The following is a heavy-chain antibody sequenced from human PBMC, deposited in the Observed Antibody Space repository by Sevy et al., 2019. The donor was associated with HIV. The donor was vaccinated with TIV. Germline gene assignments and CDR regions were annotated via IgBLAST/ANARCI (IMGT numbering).Heavy chain of an antibody. CDR1: GFSFSSYE. J-gene: IGHJ4*02. CDR3: ARDLPPSATTVAHFDC. CDR2: ISNSGSSV. V-gene: IGHV3-48*03. D-gene: IGHD4-17*01. Sequence: GGSLRLSCAASGFSFSSYEMNWVRQAPGKGLEWLSHISNSGSSVYYSDSVRGRFTISRDNARNSLYLQMNSLRAEDTAVYYCARDLPPSATTVAHFDCWGQGTLVTVS.